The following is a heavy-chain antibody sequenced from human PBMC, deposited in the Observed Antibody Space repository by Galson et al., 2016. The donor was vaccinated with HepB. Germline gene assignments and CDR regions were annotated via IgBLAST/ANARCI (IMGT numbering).Heavy chain of an antibody. V-gene: IGHV4-39*07. CDR1: GGSISSPSYY. D-gene: IGHD1-1*01. CDR2: IYYSGRT. CDR3: ARENWNDEVDY. Sequence: SETLSLTCTVSGGSISSPSYYWGWIRQPPGKGLEWIGSIYYSGRTYHNPSLKGRVTLSVDTSKNQFSLKVRSVTAADTAVYYCARENWNDEVDYWGQGTLVTVSS. J-gene: IGHJ4*02.